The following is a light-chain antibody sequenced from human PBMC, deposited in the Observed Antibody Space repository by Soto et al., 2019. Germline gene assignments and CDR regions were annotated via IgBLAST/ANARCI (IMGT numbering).Light chain of an antibody. CDR1: SSDVGTYNL. J-gene: IGLJ2*01. CDR3: SAYVGSGTYVV. CDR2: EGN. V-gene: IGLV2-23*01. Sequence: QSALTQPASVSGSPGQSITISCTGTSSDVGTYNLVSWYQQHPGNAPKLMIYEGNKRPSGVSNRFSGSKSGNTASLPISGRQAEDDGDYYCSAYVGSGTYVVFGGGPKVTVL.